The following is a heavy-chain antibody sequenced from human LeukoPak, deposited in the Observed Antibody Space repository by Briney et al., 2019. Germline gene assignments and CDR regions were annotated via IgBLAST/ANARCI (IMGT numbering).Heavy chain of an antibody. CDR2: INGQSTTI. J-gene: IGHJ3*02. CDR1: GFTFSSYS. Sequence: GGSLRLSCAASGFTFSSYSMNWVRQAPGQGLEWVSNINGQSTTIDYADSVKGRFSIPRDRAKNSLFLQMNSLRDEDTAVYYCARDNLWAFDIWGQGTMVTVSS. CDR3: ARDNLWAFDI. V-gene: IGHV3-48*02. D-gene: IGHD3-10*01.